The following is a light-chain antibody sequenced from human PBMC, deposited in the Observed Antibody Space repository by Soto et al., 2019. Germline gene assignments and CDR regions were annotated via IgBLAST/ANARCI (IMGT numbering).Light chain of an antibody. V-gene: IGKV1-39*01. J-gene: IGKJ3*01. CDR3: QQSYSSPRFA. CDR1: QSISGH. Sequence: DIQMTQSPSSLSASVGDRVTITCRASQSISGHLNWYQHKPGKAPELLLYDTSTLRIAVPSRFTGSGSGTEFSLTISSLQPEDFATYYCQQSYSSPRFAFGPGTKVDIK. CDR2: DTS.